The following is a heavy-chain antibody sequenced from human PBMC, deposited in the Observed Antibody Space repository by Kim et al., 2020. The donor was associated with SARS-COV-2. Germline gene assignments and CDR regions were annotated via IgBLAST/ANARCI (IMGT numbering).Heavy chain of an antibody. Sequence: AGSVKGRFTISRDNAKNTLYLQMNSLRAEDTAVYYCARDFWSGYRSPMDVWGQGTTVTVSS. V-gene: IGHV3-74*01. D-gene: IGHD3-3*01. J-gene: IGHJ6*02. CDR3: ARDFWSGYRSPMDV.